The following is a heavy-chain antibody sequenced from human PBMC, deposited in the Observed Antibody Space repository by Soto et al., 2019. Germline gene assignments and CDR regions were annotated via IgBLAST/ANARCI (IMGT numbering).Heavy chain of an antibody. V-gene: IGHV3-33*01. CDR3: ARQSLGNIRLRGLDY. CDR1: GFTFSDFG. J-gene: IGHJ4*02. Sequence: QVQLVESGGGVVQPGRSLRLSCAASGFTFSDFGMHWVRQAPGKGLEWVAVIWYDGSDKYYVDSVKGRFTISRDNSKNTVYLQMNSLRAEDTAVYYCARQSLGNIRLRGLDYWGQGTLVTVSS. CDR2: IWYDGSDK. D-gene: IGHD1-1*01.